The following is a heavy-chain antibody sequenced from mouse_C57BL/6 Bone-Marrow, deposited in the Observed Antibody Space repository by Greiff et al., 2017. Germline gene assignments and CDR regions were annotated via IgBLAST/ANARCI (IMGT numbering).Heavy chain of an antibody. Sequence: EVQLQESGAELVRPGASVKLSCTASGFNIKDDYMHWVKQRPEQGLEWIGWIDPENGDTEYASKFQGKATITADTSSNTAYLQLSSLTSEDTAVYYCTPYYSNPYWGQGTTLTVSS. CDR3: TPYYSNPY. CDR2: IDPENGDT. D-gene: IGHD2-5*01. J-gene: IGHJ2*01. V-gene: IGHV14-4*01. CDR1: GFNIKDDY.